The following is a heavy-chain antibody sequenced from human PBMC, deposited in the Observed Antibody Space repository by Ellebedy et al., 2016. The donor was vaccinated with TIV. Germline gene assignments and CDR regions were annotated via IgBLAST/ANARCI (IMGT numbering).Heavy chain of an antibody. J-gene: IGHJ4*02. CDR1: GFTVSSNY. V-gene: IGHV3-21*04. CDR3: ASEGGVY. Sequence: GESLKISCAASGFTVSSNYMSWVRQAPGKGLEWVSSISSSSSYIYYADSVKGRVTISRDNSKNTLYLQMNSLRAEDTAVYYCASEGGVYWGQGTLVTVSS. CDR2: ISSSSSYI.